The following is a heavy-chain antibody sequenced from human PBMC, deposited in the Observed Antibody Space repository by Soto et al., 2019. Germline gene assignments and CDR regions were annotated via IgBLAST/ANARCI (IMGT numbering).Heavy chain of an antibody. CDR3: AKDVNRSSGRYFDY. CDR2: ISGSGGST. J-gene: IGHJ4*02. CDR1: GFTFSSYA. V-gene: IGHV3-23*01. D-gene: IGHD6-19*01. Sequence: EVQLLESGGGLVQPGGSLRLSCAASGFTFSSYAMSWVRQAPGKGLEWVSAISGSGGSTYYADSVKGRFTISRDNSKNPRYLQMNSLRAEDTAVYYCAKDVNRSSGRYFDYWGQGTLVTVSS.